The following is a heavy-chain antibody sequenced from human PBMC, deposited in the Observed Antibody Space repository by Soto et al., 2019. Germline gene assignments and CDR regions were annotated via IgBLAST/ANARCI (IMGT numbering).Heavy chain of an antibody. D-gene: IGHD6-19*01. J-gene: IGHJ4*02. CDR1: EFTFIDYA. V-gene: IGHV3-30*18. CDR2: VSHDGRNP. Sequence: VQLVESGGGVVQPGRSLRLSCAASEFTFIDYAMHWVRQAPAKGREWVAVVSHDGRNPHYAASVKGRFTISRASPKTTVSLEMTSLRAEDTAVYYSAKRGRPWRVTSEVHYWGQGALVTVSS. CDR3: AKRGRPWRVTSEVHY.